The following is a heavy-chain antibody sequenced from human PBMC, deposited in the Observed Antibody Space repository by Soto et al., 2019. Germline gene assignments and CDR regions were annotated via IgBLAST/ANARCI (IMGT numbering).Heavy chain of an antibody. CDR1: VFSIKTDNC. CDR2: IYHVGIA. CDR3: ARADSVLIARGLDF. D-gene: IGHD2-21*01. V-gene: IGHV4-4*02. Sequence: PSETLSLTCYFSVFSIKTDNCGSGGRQAPGKRLEWIVEIYHVGIALYNPSLNNLLTISIYKSKKQFSLTLTSVTASDTSLYFCARADSVLIARGLDFWGQRTQVTVSS. J-gene: IGHJ4*02.